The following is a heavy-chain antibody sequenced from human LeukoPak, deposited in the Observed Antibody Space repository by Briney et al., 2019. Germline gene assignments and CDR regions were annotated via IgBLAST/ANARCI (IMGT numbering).Heavy chain of an antibody. CDR2: ISTSNSYI. D-gene: IGHD6-13*01. Sequence: PGGSLRLSCAASGFSFSRYSMNWVRQAPGKGLEWVSSISTSNSYIYYADSLTGRFTISRDNAKNSLYLQMNSLRAEDTAVYYCASRYSSSWYYYYYYMDVWGKGTTVTVSS. V-gene: IGHV3-21*01. J-gene: IGHJ6*03. CDR1: GFSFSRYS. CDR3: ASRYSSSWYYYYYYMDV.